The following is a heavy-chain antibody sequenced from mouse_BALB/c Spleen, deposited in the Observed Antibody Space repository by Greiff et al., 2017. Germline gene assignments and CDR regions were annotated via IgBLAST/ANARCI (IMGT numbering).Heavy chain of an antibody. Sequence: EVQRVESGGGLVQPGGSRKLSCAASGFTFSSFGMHWVRQAPEKGLEWVAYISSSSSTIYYADTVKVRSTVSRDNPKNPLFLQMTSLRSEDTAMYDCARAILAVTQAMDYWGQGTSVTVSS. CDR3: ARAILAVTQAMDY. J-gene: IGHJ4*01. CDR2: ISSSSSTI. D-gene: IGHD2-1*01. V-gene: IGHV5-17*02. CDR1: GFTFSSFG.